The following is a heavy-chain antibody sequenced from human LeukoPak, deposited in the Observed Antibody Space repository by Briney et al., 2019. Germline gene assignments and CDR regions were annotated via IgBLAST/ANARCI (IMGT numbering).Heavy chain of an antibody. Sequence: GGSLRLSCAASGFTFSSYGMHWVRQAPGKGLEWVAFIRYDGSSKYYADSVKGRFTISRDNSKNTLYLQMNSLRAEDTAVYYCAKEVPVWFGDPRGYFDYWGQGTLVTVSS. V-gene: IGHV3-30*02. J-gene: IGHJ4*02. CDR2: IRYDGSSK. D-gene: IGHD3-10*01. CDR3: AKEVPVWFGDPRGYFDY. CDR1: GFTFSSYG.